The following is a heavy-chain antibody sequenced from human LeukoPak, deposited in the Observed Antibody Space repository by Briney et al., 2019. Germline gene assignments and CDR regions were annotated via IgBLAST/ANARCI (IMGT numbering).Heavy chain of an antibody. D-gene: IGHD1-26*01. V-gene: IGHV1-18*01. CDR2: ISAYNGNT. CDR1: GYTFTSYG. Sequence: ASVKVSCKASGYTFTSYGISWVRQAPGQGLEWMGWISAYNGNTNYAQKLQGRVTMTTDTSTSTAYMELRSLRSDDTAVYYCARERSGGAPCLSGDFDYRGQGTLVTVSS. J-gene: IGHJ4*02. CDR3: ARERSGGAPCLSGDFDY.